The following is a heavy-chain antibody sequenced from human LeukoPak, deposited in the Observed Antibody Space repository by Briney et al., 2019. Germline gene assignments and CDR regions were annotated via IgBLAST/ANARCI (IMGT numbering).Heavy chain of an antibody. CDR2: ISSAGSTK. CDR1: GLTFNTYA. J-gene: IGHJ4*02. D-gene: IGHD1-26*01. CDR3: AKGGKWDVTPFDY. Sequence: GTSLRLSCAASGLTFNTYAMHWVRQAAGMGLEWVAVISSAGSTKYYADSVKGRFTVSRDNSENTLYLQMNSLRAEDTAVYYCAKGGKWDVTPFDYWGQGTLVTVSS. V-gene: IGHV3-30-3*01.